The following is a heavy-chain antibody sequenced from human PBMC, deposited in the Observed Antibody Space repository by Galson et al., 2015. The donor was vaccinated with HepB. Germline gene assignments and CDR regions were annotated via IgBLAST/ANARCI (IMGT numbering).Heavy chain of an antibody. CDR3: ARHDVAVGATTPGGFDY. V-gene: IGHV4-39*01. CDR1: GGSISSSSYY. J-gene: IGHJ4*02. CDR2: IYYSGST. Sequence: ETLSLTCTVSGGSISSSSYYWGWIRQPPGKGLEWIGSIYYSGSTYYNPSLKSRVTISVDTSKNQFSLKLSSVTAADTAVYYCARHDVAVGATTPGGFDYWGQGTLVTVSS. D-gene: IGHD1-26*01.